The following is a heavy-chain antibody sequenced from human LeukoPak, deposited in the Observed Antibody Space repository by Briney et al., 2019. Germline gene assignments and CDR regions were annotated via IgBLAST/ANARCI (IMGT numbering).Heavy chain of an antibody. V-gene: IGHV1-46*01. CDR3: ARDGVFDSSGCYDFDY. CDR1: GYSFTSYY. D-gene: IGHD3-22*01. Sequence: ASVKVSCKASGYSFTSYYIHWVRQAPGQGLEWMGMINPSGGSTTYAQKFQGRVTMTTDTSTRTVYMELSSLRSEDTAIYYCARDGVFDSSGCYDFDYWGQGTLVTVSS. J-gene: IGHJ4*02. CDR2: INPSGGST.